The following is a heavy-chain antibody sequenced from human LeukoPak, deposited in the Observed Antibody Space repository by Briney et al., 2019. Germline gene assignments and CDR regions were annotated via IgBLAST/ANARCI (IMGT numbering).Heavy chain of an antibody. V-gene: IGHV4-4*07. Sequence: SETLSLTRTVSGGSISSYYWTWIRQPAGKGLEWIGRINSSGSTNYNPSLKSRVTLSVDTSKNQFSLKLSSVTAADTAVYYCARAGDGYTSDYWGQGTLVTVSS. D-gene: IGHD5-24*01. J-gene: IGHJ4*02. CDR3: ARAGDGYTSDY. CDR2: INSSGST. CDR1: GGSISSYY.